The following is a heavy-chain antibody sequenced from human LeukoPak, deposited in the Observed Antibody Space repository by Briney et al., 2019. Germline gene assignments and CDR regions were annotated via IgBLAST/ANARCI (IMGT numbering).Heavy chain of an antibody. Sequence: ASVKVSSKASGYTFTSYGITWVRQAPGQGLEWMGWISTYNGHTNYAQKLQGRVTMTTDTSTSTAYMELRSLRSDDTAVYYCARDGAQLWLHSYWGQGTLVTVSS. CDR2: ISTYNGHT. D-gene: IGHD5-18*01. V-gene: IGHV1-18*01. J-gene: IGHJ4*02. CDR3: ARDGAQLWLHSY. CDR1: GYTFTSYG.